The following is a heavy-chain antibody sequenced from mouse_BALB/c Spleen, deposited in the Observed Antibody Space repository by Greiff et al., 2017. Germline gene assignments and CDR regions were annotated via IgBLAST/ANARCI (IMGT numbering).Heavy chain of an antibody. CDR3: AREGWDWYGDV. CDR1: GFTFSSYG. CDR2: INSNGGST. D-gene: IGHD2-3*01. V-gene: IGHV5-6-3*01. J-gene: IGHJ1*01. Sequence: EVKLVESGGGLVQPGGSLKLSCAASGFTFSSYGMSWVRQTPDKRLELVATINSNGGSTYYPDSVKGRFTISRDNAKNTLYLQMSSLRSEDTAMYYCAREGWDWYGDVWGAGTTVTVSS.